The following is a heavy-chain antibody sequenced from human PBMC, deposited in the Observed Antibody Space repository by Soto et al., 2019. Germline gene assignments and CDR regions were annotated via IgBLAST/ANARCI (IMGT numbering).Heavy chain of an antibody. J-gene: IGHJ6*03. CDR3: ARGGGGEWLRKLYYYYYYMDV. CDR1: GGSFSGYY. D-gene: IGHD5-12*01. V-gene: IGHV4-34*01. CDR2: INHSGST. Sequence: PSETLSLTRAVYGGSFSGYYWSWIRQPPGKGVGCIGEINHSGSTNYNPSPKSRVTISVDTSKNQFSLKLSSGTAADTAVYYCARGGGGEWLRKLYYYYYYMDVWGKGTTVTVSS.